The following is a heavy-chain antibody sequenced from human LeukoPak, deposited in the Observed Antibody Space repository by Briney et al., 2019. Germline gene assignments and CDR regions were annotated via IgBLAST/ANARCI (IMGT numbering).Heavy chain of an antibody. D-gene: IGHD4-17*01. Sequence: SETLSLTCTVSGGSVSSGSYYWSWIRQPPGKGLEWSGHIYYSGTTNYNPSLKSRVTISEDTSKNQFSLKLSSVTAADTAVYYCVRASGFGDYGYWGQGTLVTVSS. CDR3: VRASGFGDYGY. V-gene: IGHV4-61*01. CDR1: GGSVSSGSYY. CDR2: IYYSGTT. J-gene: IGHJ4*02.